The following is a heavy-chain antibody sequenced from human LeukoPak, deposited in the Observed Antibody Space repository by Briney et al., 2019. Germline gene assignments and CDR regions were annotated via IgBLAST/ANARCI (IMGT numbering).Heavy chain of an antibody. CDR2: INTNTGNP. V-gene: IGHV7-4-1*02. CDR1: GYTFTGYG. J-gene: IGHJ4*02. Sequence: ASVKVSCKASGYTFTGYGISWVRQAPGQGLEWMGRINTNTGNPMYAQGFTGRFVFSLDTSVSTAYLQISSLQAEDTAIYYCARVLDYWGQGTLVTVSS. CDR3: ARVLDY.